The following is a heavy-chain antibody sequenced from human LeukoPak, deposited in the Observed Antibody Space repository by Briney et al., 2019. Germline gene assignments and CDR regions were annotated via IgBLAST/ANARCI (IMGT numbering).Heavy chain of an antibody. V-gene: IGHV3-23*01. CDR3: ARVGGVLRYFDWFEAFDI. CDR1: GFTFSNYA. CDR2: ISGSAVST. D-gene: IGHD3-9*01. J-gene: IGHJ3*02. Sequence: GGSLRLSCAASGFTFSNYAMSWVRQAPGKGLEWVSAISGSAVSTYYADSVKGRFTISRDNSKNTLYLQMYSLRAEDTAVYYCARVGGVLRYFDWFEAFDIWGQGTMVTVSS.